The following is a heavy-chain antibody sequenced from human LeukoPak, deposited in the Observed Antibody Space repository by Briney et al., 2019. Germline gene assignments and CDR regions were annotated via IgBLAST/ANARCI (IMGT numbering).Heavy chain of an antibody. CDR1: GGTFSSYA. CDR2: IIPIFGTA. V-gene: IGHV1-69*06. Sequence: SVKVSCKASGGTFSSYAISWVRQAPGQGLEWMGGIIPIFGTANYAQKFQGRVTITADKSTSTAYMELSSLRSEDTAVYYCARDGGPDSSGYYPYYYYYYMDVWGKGTTVTVSS. CDR3: ARDGGPDSSGYYPYYYYYYMDV. D-gene: IGHD3-22*01. J-gene: IGHJ6*03.